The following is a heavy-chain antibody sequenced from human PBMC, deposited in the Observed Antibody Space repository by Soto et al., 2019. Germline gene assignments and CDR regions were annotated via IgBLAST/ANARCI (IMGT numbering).Heavy chain of an antibody. J-gene: IGHJ4*02. D-gene: IGHD3-16*01. CDR3: VRVGLNRNYDFDF. V-gene: IGHV1-2*02. CDR2: INPNSDVT. CDR1: GYTFNSYY. Sequence: QVQLVQAGAEVKKPGASVKVSCKASGYTFNSYYIHWVRQAPGQGLEWMGWINPNSDVTGYAQSFQGRVTMTRDMSMTTAYMDLTRLRSDDTAVYYCVRVGLNRNYDFDFWGQGTLITVSS.